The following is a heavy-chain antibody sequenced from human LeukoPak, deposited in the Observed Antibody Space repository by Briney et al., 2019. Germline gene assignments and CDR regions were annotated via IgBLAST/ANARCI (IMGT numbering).Heavy chain of an antibody. CDR2: IYADGGT. CDR1: GFSVTTNY. D-gene: IGHD6-19*01. Sequence: GGSLGLSCAASGFSVTTNYMTWVRQAPGKGLEWVSVIYADGGTYYADSVEGRFTMSRDSSRNTLYLQMNNLRVDDTAIYYCGRNLYRTGWKNYLDSWGQGTLVTVSS. J-gene: IGHJ4*02. CDR3: GRNLYRTGWKNYLDS. V-gene: IGHV3-53*01.